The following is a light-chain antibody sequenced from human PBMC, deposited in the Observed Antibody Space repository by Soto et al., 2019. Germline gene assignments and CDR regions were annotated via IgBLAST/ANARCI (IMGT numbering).Light chain of an antibody. CDR1: EIINNN. V-gene: IGKV3-15*01. CDR2: GAS. CDR3: QHYHDWPMYI. Sequence: IMLTQSPATVSVSPGERVTLSCRASEIINNNLAWFQQKPGQAPRLLIYGASTRATGLPARFSGSGSGTDFTLTITSLRSEDFAVYYCQHYHDWPMYIFGQGTTLEMK. J-gene: IGKJ2*01.